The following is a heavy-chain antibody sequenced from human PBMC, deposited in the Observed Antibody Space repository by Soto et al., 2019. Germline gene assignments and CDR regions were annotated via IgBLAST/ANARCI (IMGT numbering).Heavy chain of an antibody. J-gene: IGHJ4*01. V-gene: IGHV3-15*07. Sequence: EVQLVESGGDLVKPGGSLRLACAASGFTFSNAWINWVRQAPGKGLEWVGRIKSKTDGGTTDFAALVKGRFAISRDDSKNMVYLQMNSLKIEDTAIYYCNTDSYFTMILVRFDFRGHGTLVTVSS. CDR1: GFTFSNAW. D-gene: IGHD3-22*01. CDR3: NTDSYFTMILVRFDF. CDR2: IKSKTDGGTT.